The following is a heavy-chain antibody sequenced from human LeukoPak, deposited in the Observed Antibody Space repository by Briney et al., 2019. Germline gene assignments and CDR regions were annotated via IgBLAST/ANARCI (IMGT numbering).Heavy chain of an antibody. CDR2: IYYSGST. V-gene: IGHV4-30-4*08. D-gene: IGHD5-12*01. Sequence: SETLSLTCTVSGGSISSGDYYWSWIRQPPGKGLEWIGYIYYSGSTYYNPSLKSRVTISVDTSKNQFSLKLRSVTAADTAVYYCARLPGWLRFRFGYYYMDVWGEGTTVTVSS. J-gene: IGHJ6*03. CDR3: ARLPGWLRFRFGYYYMDV. CDR1: GGSISSGDYY.